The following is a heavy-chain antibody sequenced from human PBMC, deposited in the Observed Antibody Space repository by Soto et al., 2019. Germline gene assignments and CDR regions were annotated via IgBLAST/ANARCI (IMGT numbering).Heavy chain of an antibody. D-gene: IGHD2-15*01. CDR2: IYYSGST. CDR3: ASTVVAATTKHYYYYGMDV. Sequence: SETLSLTCTVSGGSISSYYWSWIRQHPGKGLEWIGYIYYSGSTYYNPSLKSRVTISVDTSKSQFSLKLSSVTAADTAVYYCASTVVAATTKHYYYYGMDVWGQGTTVTVSS. CDR1: GGSISSYY. J-gene: IGHJ6*02. V-gene: IGHV4-59*06.